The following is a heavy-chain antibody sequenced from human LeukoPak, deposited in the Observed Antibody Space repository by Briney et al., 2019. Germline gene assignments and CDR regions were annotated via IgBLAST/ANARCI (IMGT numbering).Heavy chain of an antibody. J-gene: IGHJ4*02. V-gene: IGHV4-30-4*08. Sequence: SETLSLTCTVSGGSISSGDYYWSWIRQPPGKGLEWIGYIYYSGSTYYNPSLKSRVTISVDTSKNQFSLKLSSVTAADTAVYYCARVVPAAKSFDYWGQGTLVTVSS. CDR3: ARVVPAAKSFDY. CDR1: GGSISSGDYY. CDR2: IYYSGST. D-gene: IGHD2-2*01.